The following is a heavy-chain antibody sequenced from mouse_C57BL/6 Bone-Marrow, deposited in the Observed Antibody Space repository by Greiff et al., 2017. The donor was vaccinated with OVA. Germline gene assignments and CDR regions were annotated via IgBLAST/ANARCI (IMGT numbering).Heavy chain of an antibody. CDR2: IDPSDSYT. CDR1: GYTFTSYW. J-gene: IGHJ4*01. V-gene: IGHV1-50*01. D-gene: IGHD3-2*02. CDR3: AEYSSSYDMDY. Sequence: QVQLQQPGAELVKPGASVKLSCKASGYTFTSYWMQWVKQRPGQGLEWIGEIDPSDSYTNYNQKFKGKATLTVDTSSSTAYMQLSSQTSRDTAVDYCAEYSSSYDMDYWGQGTTVTVSS.